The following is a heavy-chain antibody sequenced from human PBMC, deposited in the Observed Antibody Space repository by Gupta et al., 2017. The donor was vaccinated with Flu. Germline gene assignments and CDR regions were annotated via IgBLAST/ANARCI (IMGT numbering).Heavy chain of an antibody. J-gene: IGHJ5*02. CDR2: IYTNETT. D-gene: IGHD2-15*01. V-gene: IGHV4-4*07. CDR3: ARRDIRRGWFDP. Sequence: SWGRQPAGKGLEWIERIYTNETTNSNPSLKSRVTMSVDTSKNQFSLKLTSGTAADTAVYYCARRDIRRGWFDPWGQGTLVIVSS.